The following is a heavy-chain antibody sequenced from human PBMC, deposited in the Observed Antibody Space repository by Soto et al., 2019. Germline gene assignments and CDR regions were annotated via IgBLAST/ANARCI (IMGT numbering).Heavy chain of an antibody. Sequence: QVQLLESGPGLVKPSETLSLTCTVSGGSISSYYWSWIRQPPGKGLEWIGYIYSSGSTNYNPSLKSRVTISVDTSKNQFALKLSSGTAADTAVYYCARRYGGGFDYWGQGTLVTVSS. CDR2: IYSSGST. D-gene: IGHD3-10*01. J-gene: IGHJ4*02. CDR1: GGSISSYY. V-gene: IGHV4-59*08. CDR3: ARRYGGGFDY.